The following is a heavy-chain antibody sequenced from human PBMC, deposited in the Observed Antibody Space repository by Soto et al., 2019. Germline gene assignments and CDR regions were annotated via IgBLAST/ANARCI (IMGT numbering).Heavy chain of an antibody. CDR3: ARDEATYYHYYGMDV. V-gene: IGHV5-51*01. CDR2: IHPGESDT. CDR1: GYSFTTYW. Sequence: GESLKISCKSYGYSFTTYWIAWVRQMPGKGLEWMGSIHPGESDTRYSPSFQGQVTISADRSITTAYLQWSSLKASDTAMYYCARDEATYYHYYGMDVWGQGTTVTVSS. J-gene: IGHJ6*02.